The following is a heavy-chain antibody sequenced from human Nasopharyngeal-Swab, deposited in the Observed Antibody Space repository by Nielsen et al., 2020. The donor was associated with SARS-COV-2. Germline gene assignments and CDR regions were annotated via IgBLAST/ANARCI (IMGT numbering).Heavy chain of an antibody. CDR2: NTIKPDAGTT. V-gene: IGHV3-15*01. J-gene: IGHJ4*02. D-gene: IGHD3-9*01. CDR3: TTDRDTFYDILTGYHEYPQS. Sequence: SCAASGFTFSNPWMSWVRPAPGKGLEWVGRNTIKPDAGTTDYAAPVKGRFTLSRDASNNTLYLPLNSLKTKATAVYSGTTDRDTFYDILTGYHEYPQSRGQGTLVTVSS. CDR1: GFTFSNPW.